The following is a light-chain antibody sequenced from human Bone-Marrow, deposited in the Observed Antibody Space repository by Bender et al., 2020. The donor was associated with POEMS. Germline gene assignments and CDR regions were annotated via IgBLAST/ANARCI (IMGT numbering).Light chain of an antibody. V-gene: IGLV1-51*01. CDR3: ETWDTALISGV. CDR1: SSNIGNNY. Sequence: QSVLTQPPSVSAAPGQKVTISCSGISSNIGNNYVSWYQQLPGTAPKLLIYDNNKLPSGIPDRFSGYKAGTSAILAITGLQPGDEADYYCETWDTALISGVFGGGTKLTVL. CDR2: DNN. J-gene: IGLJ2*01.